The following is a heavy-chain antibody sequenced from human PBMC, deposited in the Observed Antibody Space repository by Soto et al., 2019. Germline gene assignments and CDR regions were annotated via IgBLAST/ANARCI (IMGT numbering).Heavy chain of an antibody. J-gene: IGHJ4*02. D-gene: IGHD6-19*01. Sequence: QVQLQESGPGLVKPSETLSLTCTVSGGSISSYYWSWIRQPPGKGLEWIGYIYYSGSTNYNPSLKSRVTISVDPSKNQFSLKLSSVTAADTAVYYCASQVGGWAPWYFDYWGQGTLVTVSS. CDR3: ASQVGGWAPWYFDY. CDR2: IYYSGST. V-gene: IGHV4-59*08. CDR1: GGSISSYY.